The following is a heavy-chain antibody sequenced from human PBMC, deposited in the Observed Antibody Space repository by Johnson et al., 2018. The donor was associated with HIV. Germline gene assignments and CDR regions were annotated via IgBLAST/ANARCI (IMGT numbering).Heavy chain of an antibody. V-gene: IGHV3-11*04. Sequence: QVQLVESGGAVVRPGGSLRLSCAASGFTFSDYYMSWIRQAPGKGLEWVSYISSSGSTIYYSDSVKGRFTISRDNAKNSLYLQMNSLRAEDTAVYYCTRGRHSWDAFDVWGQGTMVTVSS. J-gene: IGHJ3*01. D-gene: IGHD2-21*01. CDR1: GFTFSDYY. CDR3: TRGRHSWDAFDV. CDR2: ISSSGSTI.